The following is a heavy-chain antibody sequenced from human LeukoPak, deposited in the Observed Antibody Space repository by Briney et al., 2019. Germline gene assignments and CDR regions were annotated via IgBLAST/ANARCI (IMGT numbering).Heavy chain of an antibody. J-gene: IGHJ4*02. Sequence: PGGSLRLSCAASGFTFSSYAMSWVRQAPGKGLEWVSAISGSGGSTYYADSVKGRFTISRDNSKNTLYLQINSLRAEDTAVYYCAKGVYGSGYYFDYWGQGTLVTVSS. CDR2: ISGSGGST. CDR3: AKGVYGSGYYFDY. V-gene: IGHV3-23*01. CDR1: GFTFSSYA. D-gene: IGHD3-10*01.